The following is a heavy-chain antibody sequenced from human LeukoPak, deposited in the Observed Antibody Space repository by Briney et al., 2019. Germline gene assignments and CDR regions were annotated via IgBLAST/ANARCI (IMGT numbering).Heavy chain of an antibody. Sequence: GGSLRLSCAASGSTFSSYWMSWVRQAPGKGLEWVANIKQDGSEKYYVDSVKGRFTISRDNAKNSLYLQMNSLRAEDTAVYYCARDGRGSHWYSCSWYVDYWGQGTLVTVSS. CDR1: GSTFSSYW. D-gene: IGHD6-13*01. CDR3: ARDGRGSHWYSCSWYVDY. J-gene: IGHJ4*02. V-gene: IGHV3-7*01. CDR2: IKQDGSEK.